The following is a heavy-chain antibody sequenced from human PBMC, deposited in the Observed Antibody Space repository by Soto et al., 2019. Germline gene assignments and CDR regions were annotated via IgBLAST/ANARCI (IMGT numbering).Heavy chain of an antibody. CDR1: VGSISIGDYY. CDR3: AREVGYYDTSGYPSGY. V-gene: IGHV4-30-4*01. J-gene: IGHJ4*02. Sequence: SETLSLTCTFSVGSISIGDYYWSWIRQPPGKGLEWIGYIYYSGSTYYNPSLKSRVTISVDTSKNQFSLKLSSVTAADTAVYYCAREVGYYDTSGYPSGYWGQGTMVTVSS. CDR2: IYYSGST. D-gene: IGHD3-22*01.